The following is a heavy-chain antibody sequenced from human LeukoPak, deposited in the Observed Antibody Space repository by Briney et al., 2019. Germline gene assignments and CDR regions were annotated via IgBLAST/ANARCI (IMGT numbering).Heavy chain of an antibody. V-gene: IGHV4-39*07. CDR3: ASMGVMDV. CDR2: IYYSGST. D-gene: IGHD1-26*01. J-gene: IGHJ6*02. Sequence: PSETLSLTCTVSGGSISSSSYYWGWIRQPPGKGLEWIGSIYYSGSTYYNPSLKSRVTISVDTSKNQFSLKLSSVTAADTAVYYCASMGVMDVWGQGTTATVSS. CDR1: GGSISSSSYY.